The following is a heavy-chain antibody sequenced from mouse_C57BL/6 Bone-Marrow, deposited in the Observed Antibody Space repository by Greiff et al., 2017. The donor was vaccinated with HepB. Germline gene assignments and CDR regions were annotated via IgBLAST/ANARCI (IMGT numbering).Heavy chain of an antibody. V-gene: IGHV5-12*01. Sequence: EVQRVESGGGLVQPGGSLKLSCAASGFTFSDYYMYWVRQTPEKRLEWVAYISNGGGSTYYPDTVKGRFTISRDNAKNTLYLQMSRLKSEDTAMYYCARHGLTGSYWYFDVWGTGTTVTVSS. D-gene: IGHD4-1*01. CDR1: GFTFSDYY. CDR3: ARHGLTGSYWYFDV. J-gene: IGHJ1*03. CDR2: ISNGGGST.